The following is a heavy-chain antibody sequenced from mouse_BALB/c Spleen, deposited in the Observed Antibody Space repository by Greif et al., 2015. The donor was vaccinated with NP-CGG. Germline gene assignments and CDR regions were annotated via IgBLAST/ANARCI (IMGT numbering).Heavy chain of an antibody. Sequence: VQLQQSGPELVKPGASVKMSCKASGYTFTSYVMHWVKQKPGQGLEWIGYINPYNDGTKYNEKFKGKATLTSDKSSSTAYMELSSLTSEDTAVYYCAREEITTDWYFDVWGAGTTVTVSS. CDR3: AREEITTDWYFDV. CDR1: GYTFTSYV. CDR2: INPYNDGT. V-gene: IGHV1-14*01. J-gene: IGHJ1*01. D-gene: IGHD1-1*01.